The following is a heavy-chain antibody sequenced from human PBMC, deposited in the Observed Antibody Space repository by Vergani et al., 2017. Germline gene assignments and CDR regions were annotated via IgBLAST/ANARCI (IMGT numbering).Heavy chain of an antibody. CDR2: IRYDGSNK. CDR1: GFTLSNYD. Sequence: QVQLVESGGGVVQRGGSLRLSCATSGFTLSNYDMQWVRQAPGKGLEWVAFIRYDGSNKYYADSVKGRFTISRDNSKNTLYLQMNSLRAEDTAVYYCAKDLDDILTGPFDYWGQGTLVTVSS. V-gene: IGHV3-30*02. J-gene: IGHJ4*02. D-gene: IGHD3-9*01. CDR3: AKDLDDILTGPFDY.